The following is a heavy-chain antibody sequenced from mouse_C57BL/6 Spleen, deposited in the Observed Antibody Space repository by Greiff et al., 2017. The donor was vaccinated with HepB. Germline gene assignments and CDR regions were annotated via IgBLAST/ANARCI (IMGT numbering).Heavy chain of an antibody. J-gene: IGHJ2*01. Sequence: VKQRPGQGLEWIGMIHPNSGSTNYNEKFKSKATLTVDKSSSTAYMQLSSLTSEDSAVYYCARGGKLGHYFDYWGQGTTLTVSS. D-gene: IGHD4-1*01. CDR2: IHPNSGST. CDR3: ARGGKLGHYFDY. V-gene: IGHV1-64*01.